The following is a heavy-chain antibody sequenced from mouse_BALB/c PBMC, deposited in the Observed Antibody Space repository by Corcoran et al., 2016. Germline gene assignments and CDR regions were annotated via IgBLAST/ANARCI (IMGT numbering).Heavy chain of an antibody. CDR3: ANWGWYCDV. CDR2: IDPANGNT. D-gene: IGHD4-1*01. V-gene: IGHV14-3*02. J-gene: IGHJ1*01. CDR1: GFNIKDTY. Sequence: EVPLQQSGAELVKPGASVKLSCTASGFNIKDTYMHWVKQRPEQGLEWIGRIDPANGNTKYDPKFQGKATITADTSSNTAYLQLSSLTSEDTAVDYCANWGWYCDVWGAGTTVTVSS.